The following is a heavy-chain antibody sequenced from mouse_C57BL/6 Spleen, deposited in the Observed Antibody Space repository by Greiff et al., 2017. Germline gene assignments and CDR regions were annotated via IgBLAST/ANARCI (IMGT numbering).Heavy chain of an antibody. CDR3: ARPYSNFWFAY. CDR2: ISDGGSYT. J-gene: IGHJ3*01. CDR1: GFTFSSYA. V-gene: IGHV5-4*03. Sequence: DVKLVESGGGLVKPGGSLKLSCAASGFTFSSYAMSWVRQTPEKRLEWVATISDGGSYTYYPDNVKGRFTISRDNAKNNLYLQMSHLKSEDTAMYYCARPYSNFWFAYWGQGTLVTVSA. D-gene: IGHD2-5*01.